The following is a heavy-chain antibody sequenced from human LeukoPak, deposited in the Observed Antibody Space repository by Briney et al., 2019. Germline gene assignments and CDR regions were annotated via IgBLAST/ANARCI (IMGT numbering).Heavy chain of an antibody. J-gene: IGHJ4*02. Sequence: SETLSLTCTVSGGSLSSYYWSWIRQPPGKGLEWIGYIYYSGSTNYNPSLKSRVTISVDTSKNQFSLKLTSVTAADTAVYYCAREALRYFGFDYWGQGTLVTVSS. V-gene: IGHV4-59*01. CDR3: AREALRYFGFDY. CDR2: IYYSGST. D-gene: IGHD3-9*01. CDR1: GGSLSSYY.